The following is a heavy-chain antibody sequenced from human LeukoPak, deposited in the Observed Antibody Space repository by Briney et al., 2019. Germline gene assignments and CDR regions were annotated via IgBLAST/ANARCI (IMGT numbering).Heavy chain of an antibody. CDR3: ASALVTPRYYYMDV. J-gene: IGHJ6*03. D-gene: IGHD4-23*01. CDR1: GGTFSSYA. Sequence: SVKVSCKASGGTFSSYAFSWLRQAPGQGLEWMGRIIPISGTTIYAQNFQGRVSITTDESTSTAYLELSSLKSEDTAVYYCASALVTPRYYYMDVWDKGTTVTVSS. V-gene: IGHV1-69*05. CDR2: IIPISGTT.